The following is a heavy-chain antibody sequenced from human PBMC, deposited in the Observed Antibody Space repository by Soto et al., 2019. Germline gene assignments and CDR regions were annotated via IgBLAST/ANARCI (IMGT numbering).Heavy chain of an antibody. Sequence: ASVKVSCKVSGYTLTELSMHWVRQAPGKGLEWMGGFDPEDGETIYAQKFQGRVTMTEDTSTDPAYMELSSLRSEDTAVYYCATRKLFGIIMVRGAPPAYVGAFDIWGQGTMVTVSS. J-gene: IGHJ3*02. V-gene: IGHV1-24*01. CDR1: GYTLTELS. CDR2: FDPEDGET. D-gene: IGHD3-10*01. CDR3: ATRKLFGIIMVRGAPPAYVGAFDI.